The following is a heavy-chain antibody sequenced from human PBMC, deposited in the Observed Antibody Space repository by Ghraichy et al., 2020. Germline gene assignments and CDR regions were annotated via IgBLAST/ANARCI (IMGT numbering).Heavy chain of an antibody. CDR2: LSWNSGNI. CDR1: GFTFDNYA. D-gene: IGHD6-19*01. V-gene: IGHV3-9*01. J-gene: IGHJ4*02. CDR3: ATGYSSVWSGF. Sequence: SLNISCAASGFTFDNYAMHWVRQAPGKGLEWVSGLSWNSGNIGYADSVKGRFTISRDNAKNSLYLQMNSLRAEDTALYYCATGYSSVWSGFWGQGTLVTVSS.